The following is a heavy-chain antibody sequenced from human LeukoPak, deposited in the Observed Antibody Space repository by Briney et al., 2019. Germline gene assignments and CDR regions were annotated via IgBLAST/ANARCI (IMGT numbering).Heavy chain of an antibody. CDR3: ARPSRTAVAGANYYYFGMDV. J-gene: IGHJ6*02. V-gene: IGHV3-33*01. D-gene: IGHD6-19*01. Sequence: GGSLRLSCAASGFTFSNYGMHWVRQAPGKGLEWVAVIWYDGSDKYYADSVKGRFTISRDNSKNTLYLQMNSLKASDTAVYYCARPSRTAVAGANYYYFGMDVWGQGTTVTVSS. CDR1: GFTFSNYG. CDR2: IWYDGSDK.